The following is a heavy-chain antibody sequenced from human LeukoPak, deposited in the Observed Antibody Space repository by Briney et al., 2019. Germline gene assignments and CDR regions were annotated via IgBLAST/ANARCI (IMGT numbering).Heavy chain of an antibody. D-gene: IGHD2-21*01. J-gene: IGHJ6*02. Sequence: HPGGSLRLSCAASGFTFSTSAMSWVRQAPGKGLEWVSVIYSGGSTYYADSVKGRFTISRDNSKNTLYLQMNSLRAEDTAVYYCARELIDYYGMDVWGQGTTVTVSS. CDR3: ARELIDYYGMDV. CDR1: GFTFSTSA. V-gene: IGHV3-66*01. CDR2: IYSGGST.